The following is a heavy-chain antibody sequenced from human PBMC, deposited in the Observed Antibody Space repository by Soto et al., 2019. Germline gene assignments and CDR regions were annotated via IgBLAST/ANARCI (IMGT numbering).Heavy chain of an antibody. Sequence: KPSETLSLTCTVSGGSVSSGSYYWSWIRQPPGKGLEGIGYIYYSGSTNYNPSLKSRVTISVDTSKNQFSLKLSSVTAADTAVYYCARVTGYYDSSGYYGNHYYYYGMDVWGQGTTVTVSS. CDR1: GGSVSSGSYY. J-gene: IGHJ6*02. CDR3: ARVTGYYDSSGYYGNHYYYYGMDV. CDR2: IYYSGST. V-gene: IGHV4-61*01. D-gene: IGHD3-22*01.